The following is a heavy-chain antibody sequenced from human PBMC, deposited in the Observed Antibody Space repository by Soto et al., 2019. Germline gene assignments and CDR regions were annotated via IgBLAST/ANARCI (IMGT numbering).Heavy chain of an antibody. V-gene: IGHV1-24*01. CDR2: FDPEDGET. J-gene: IGHJ5*02. CDR3: ATVYYYGSGGFDP. D-gene: IGHD3-10*01. CDR1: GYTLTDLS. Sequence: KPEASVKVSCKVSGYTLTDLSMHWVRQAPGKGLGWMGGFDPEDGETIYAQKFQGRVTMTEDTSTDTAYMELSSLRSEDTAVYYCATVYYYGSGGFDPWGQGTLVTVSS.